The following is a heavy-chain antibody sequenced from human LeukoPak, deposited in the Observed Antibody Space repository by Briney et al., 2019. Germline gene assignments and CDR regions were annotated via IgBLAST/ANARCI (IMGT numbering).Heavy chain of an antibody. V-gene: IGHV3-21*01. J-gene: IGHJ4*02. Sequence: GGSLRLSCAASGFTFSSYSMNWVRQAPGKGLEWVSSISSSSSYIYYADSVKGRFTISRDNAKNSLYLQMNSLRAEDTAVYYCAADIVVVPAAPSNDYWGQGTLVTVSS. CDR1: GFTFSSYS. CDR2: ISSSSSYI. D-gene: IGHD2-2*01. CDR3: AADIVVVPAAPSNDY.